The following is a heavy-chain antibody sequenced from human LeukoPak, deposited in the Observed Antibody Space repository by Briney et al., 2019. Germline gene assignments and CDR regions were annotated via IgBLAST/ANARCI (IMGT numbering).Heavy chain of an antibody. V-gene: IGHV4-39*01. Sequence: SETLSLTCPVSGGSISSSSYYWGWIRQPPGKGLEWIGSIYYSGSTYYNPSLKSRVTISVDTSKNQFSLKLSSVTAADTAVYYCARHGFDSWFDPWGQGTLVTASS. CDR3: ARHGFDSWFDP. CDR1: GGSISSSSYY. D-gene: IGHD3-10*01. J-gene: IGHJ5*02. CDR2: IYYSGST.